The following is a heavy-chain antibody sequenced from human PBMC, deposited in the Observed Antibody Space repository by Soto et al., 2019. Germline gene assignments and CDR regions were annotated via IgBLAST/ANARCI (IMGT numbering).Heavy chain of an antibody. Sequence: QVQLVQSGAEVKKPGSSVKVSCKASGGTFSSYAISWVRQAPGQGLEWMGGIIPIFGTANYAQQFQGRVTITADESTSTAYMELSSLRSEDTAVYYCASTHGVLVPAAFDYWGQGTLVTVSS. CDR3: ASTHGVLVPAAFDY. J-gene: IGHJ4*02. V-gene: IGHV1-69*12. CDR1: GGTFSSYA. CDR2: IIPIFGTA. D-gene: IGHD2-2*01.